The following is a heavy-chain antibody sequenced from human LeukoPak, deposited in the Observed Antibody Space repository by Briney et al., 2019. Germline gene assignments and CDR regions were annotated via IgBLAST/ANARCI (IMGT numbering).Heavy chain of an antibody. D-gene: IGHD2-15*01. CDR2: IFTSGNT. CDR3: ARSCSAGSCFLY. Sequence: SETLSLTCTVSGGSISSYYWSRIRQPAGKGLEWIGRIFTSGNTNYNPSLKSRVTMSVDTSKNQFSLRLTSLTAADTAMYYCARSCSAGSCFLYWGQGTLVTVSS. CDR1: GGSISSYY. J-gene: IGHJ4*02. V-gene: IGHV4-4*07.